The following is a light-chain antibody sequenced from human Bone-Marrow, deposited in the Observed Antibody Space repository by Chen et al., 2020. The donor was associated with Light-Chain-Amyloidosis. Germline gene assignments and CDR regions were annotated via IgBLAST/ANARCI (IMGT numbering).Light chain of an antibody. Sequence: DIVMTQSPLSLPVTPGEPASISCRSSQSLLHSNGYNYLDWYLQKQGQSPQLLIYLGSNRASGVPDRFSGSGSGTDFTLKISRVEAEDVGVYYCMQALQTLHTFGGGTKVEIK. V-gene: IGKV2-28*01. CDR3: MQALQTLHT. CDR2: LGS. CDR1: QSLLHSNGYNY. J-gene: IGKJ4*01.